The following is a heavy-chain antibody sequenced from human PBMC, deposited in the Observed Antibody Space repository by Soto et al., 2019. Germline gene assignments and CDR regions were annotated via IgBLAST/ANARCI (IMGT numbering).Heavy chain of an antibody. CDR1: GGTFSSYA. CDR3: AGTTMIVNLRFYFDY. V-gene: IGHV1-69*13. CDR2: IIPIFGTA. Sequence: SVKVSCKASGGTFSSYAISWVRQAPGQGLEWMGGIIPIFGTANYAQKFQGRVTITADESTSTAYMELSSLRSEDTAVYYCAGTTMIVNLRFYFDYWGQGTLVTVSS. J-gene: IGHJ4*02. D-gene: IGHD3-22*01.